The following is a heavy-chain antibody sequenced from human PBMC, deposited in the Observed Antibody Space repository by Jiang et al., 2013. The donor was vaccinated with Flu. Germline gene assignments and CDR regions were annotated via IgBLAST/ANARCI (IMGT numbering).Heavy chain of an antibody. V-gene: IGHV1-69*04. Sequence: QSGAEVKKPGSSVKVSCKASGGTFSSYAISWVRQAPGQGLEWMGRIIPILGIANYAQKFQGRVTITADKSTSTAYMELSSLRSEDTAVYYCARAAGRLVITFGGVIPTWSAFDIWGQGTMVTVSS. CDR2: IIPILGIA. CDR3: ARAAGRLVITFGGVIPTWSAFDI. J-gene: IGHJ3*02. D-gene: IGHD3-16*02. CDR1: GGTFSSYA.